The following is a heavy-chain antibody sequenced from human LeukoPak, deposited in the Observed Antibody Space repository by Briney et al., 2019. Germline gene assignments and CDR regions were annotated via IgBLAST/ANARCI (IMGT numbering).Heavy chain of an antibody. D-gene: IGHD3-10*01. J-gene: IGHJ4*02. Sequence: SETLSLTCAVYGGSFSGYYWSWIRQPPGKGLEWIGEINHSGSTNYNPSLKSRVTISVDTSKNQFSLKLSSVTAADTAVYYCARAPLWFGGMGYFDYWGQGTLVTVSS. CDR1: GGSFSGYY. V-gene: IGHV4-34*01. CDR2: INHSGST. CDR3: ARAPLWFGGMGYFDY.